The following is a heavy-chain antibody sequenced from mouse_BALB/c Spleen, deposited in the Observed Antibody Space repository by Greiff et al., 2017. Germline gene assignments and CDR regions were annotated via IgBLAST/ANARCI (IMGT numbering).Heavy chain of an antibody. CDR2: ISSGGST. D-gene: IGHD2-4*01. J-gene: IGHJ4*01. CDR3: ARGPYDYDGPIRYYYAMDY. Sequence: EVKLMESGGGLVKPGGSLKLSCAASGFTFSSYAMSWVRQTPEKRLEWVASISSGGSTYYPDSVKGRFTISRDNARNILYLQMSSLRSEDTAMYYCARGPYDYDGPIRYYYAMDYWGQGTSVTVSS. CDR1: GFTFSSYA. V-gene: IGHV5-6-5*01.